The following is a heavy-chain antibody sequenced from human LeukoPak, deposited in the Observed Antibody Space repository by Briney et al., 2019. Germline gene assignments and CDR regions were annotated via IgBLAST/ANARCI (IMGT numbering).Heavy chain of an antibody. D-gene: IGHD5-18*01. CDR2: MNPNSGNT. Sequence: ASVKVSCKASGYTFTSYDINWVRQATGQGLEWMGWMNPNSGNTGYAQKFQGRVTMTRNTSISTAYMELSSLRSEDAAVYYCARRGVGYSYLGEYYYYGMDVWGQGTTVTVSS. CDR3: ARRGVGYSYLGEYYYYGMDV. CDR1: GYTFTSYD. V-gene: IGHV1-8*01. J-gene: IGHJ6*02.